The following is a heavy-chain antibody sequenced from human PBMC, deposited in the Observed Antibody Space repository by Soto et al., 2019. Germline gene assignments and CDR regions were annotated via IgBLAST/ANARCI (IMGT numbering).Heavy chain of an antibody. Sequence: QVQLQESGPGLVKPSQTLSLTCTVSGGSISSGGYYWSWIRQHPGKGLEWIGYIYYSGSTYYNPSLKSRVTISVDTSKNQFSLKLSSVTAADTAVYYCARERITMVRGVPYYYGMDVWGQGTTVRLL. CDR2: IYYSGST. CDR3: ARERITMVRGVPYYYGMDV. J-gene: IGHJ6*02. V-gene: IGHV4-31*03. D-gene: IGHD3-10*01. CDR1: GGSISSGGYY.